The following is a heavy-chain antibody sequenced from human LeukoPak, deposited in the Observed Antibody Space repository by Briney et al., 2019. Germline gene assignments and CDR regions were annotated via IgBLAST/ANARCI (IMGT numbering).Heavy chain of an antibody. CDR1: GGTFSSYA. CDR3: ARGSGYEFDY. Sequence: SVKVSCKASGGTFSSYAISWVRQAPGQGLEWMGRIIPILGIANYAQKFQGRVTITADKSTSTAYMELSSLRSGDTAVYYCARGSGYEFDYWGQGTLVTVSS. D-gene: IGHD5-12*01. J-gene: IGHJ4*02. CDR2: IIPILGIA. V-gene: IGHV1-69*04.